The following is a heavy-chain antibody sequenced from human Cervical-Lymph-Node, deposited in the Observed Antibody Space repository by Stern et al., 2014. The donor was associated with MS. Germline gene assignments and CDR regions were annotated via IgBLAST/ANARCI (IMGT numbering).Heavy chain of an antibody. D-gene: IGHD3-3*01. CDR2: ISHDGNKK. Sequence: QVQLVQSGGGVVQPGRSLRLSCAASGFTLSSYGMHWVRQAPGKGLEWVALISHDGNKKNYADSLKGRFTISRDNSKNTLYLQLNSLRPEDTGIYYCAKDVDYDFWSGYPDYWGQGALVTVSS. J-gene: IGHJ4*02. V-gene: IGHV3-30*18. CDR1: GFTLSSYG. CDR3: AKDVDYDFWSGYPDY.